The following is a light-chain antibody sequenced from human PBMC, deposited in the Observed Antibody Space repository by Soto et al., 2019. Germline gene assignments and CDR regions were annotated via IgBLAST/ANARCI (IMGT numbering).Light chain of an antibody. V-gene: IGKV2-28*01. CDR2: LGS. J-gene: IGKJ1*01. Sequence: DIVLTQSKISLHVTDGAAASISSRSSQILLHSNGHNFLDWYVQKPGQSPQLLIYLGSNRASGVPDRFSSSGSGTDFTLKISRVEAEDVGVYYCMQARQTWTFAQGTKVDIK. CDR3: MQARQTWT. CDR1: QILLHSNGHNF.